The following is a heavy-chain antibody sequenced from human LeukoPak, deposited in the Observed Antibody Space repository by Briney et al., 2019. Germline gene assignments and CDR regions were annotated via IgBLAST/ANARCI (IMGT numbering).Heavy chain of an antibody. V-gene: IGHV3-64*01. Sequence: PGGSLRLSCAASGFTFSSYAMHWVRQAPGKGLEYVSAISSNGGSTYYANSVKGRFTISRDNSKNTLYLQMGSLRAEDMAVYYCARDKELVVVTRYYYYYMDVWGKGTTVTVSS. CDR1: GFTFSSYA. D-gene: IGHD3-22*01. CDR2: ISSNGGST. J-gene: IGHJ6*03. CDR3: ARDKELVVVTRYYYYYMDV.